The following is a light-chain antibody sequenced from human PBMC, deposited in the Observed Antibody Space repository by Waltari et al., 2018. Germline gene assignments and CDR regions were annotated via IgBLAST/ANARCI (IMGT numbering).Light chain of an antibody. CDR3: VLYLPSGIWV. J-gene: IGLJ3*02. CDR2: STN. CDR1: PGSVTTSFT. V-gene: IGLV8-61*01. Sequence: QTVVTQEPSFSVSPGGTVTLTCALGPGSVTTSFTPGWYQQTPGQAPRTLIYSTNTRSSGVPDRFSGSILGSKAALTITGAQADDESDYYCVLYLPSGIWVFGGGTKLTVL.